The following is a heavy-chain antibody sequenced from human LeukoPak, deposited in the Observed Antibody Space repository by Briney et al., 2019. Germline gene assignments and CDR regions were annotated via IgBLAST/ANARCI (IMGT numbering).Heavy chain of an antibody. J-gene: IGHJ1*01. D-gene: IGHD3-22*01. Sequence: ASVKVSCKASGGTFSSYAISWVRQAPGQGLEWMGGIIPIFGTANYAQKFQGRVTITADESTSTAYMELSSLRSEDTAVYYCARDGDYYDGSGYYQSLGAEYFQHWGQGTLVTVSS. CDR2: IIPIFGTA. V-gene: IGHV1-69*13. CDR1: GGTFSSYA. CDR3: ARDGDYYDGSGYYQSLGAEYFQH.